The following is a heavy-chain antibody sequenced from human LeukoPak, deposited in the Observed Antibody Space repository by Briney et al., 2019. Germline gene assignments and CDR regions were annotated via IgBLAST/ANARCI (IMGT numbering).Heavy chain of an antibody. CDR2: INHSEST. Sequence: SETLSLTCAVYGGSFSGYYWSWIRQPPGKGLEWIGEINHSESTNYNPSLKSRVTISVDTSKNQFSLKLSSVTAADTAVYYCARVGEQRFLEWLLWYAFDIWGQGTMVTVSS. CDR1: GGSFSGYY. V-gene: IGHV4-34*01. J-gene: IGHJ3*02. D-gene: IGHD3-3*01. CDR3: ARVGEQRFLEWLLWYAFDI.